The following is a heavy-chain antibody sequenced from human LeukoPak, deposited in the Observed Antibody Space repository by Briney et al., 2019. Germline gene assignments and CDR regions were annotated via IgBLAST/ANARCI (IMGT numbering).Heavy chain of an antibody. CDR2: IWFDGSNK. Sequence: TGDSLRLSCAASGFSFSDYGMHWVRQAPGKGLEWVAIIWFDGSNKYYADSVEGRFTVSRDNSKYTLNLQMNSLRDEDTAVYYCARDPGITADRNYLDYWGQGTLVTVSS. J-gene: IGHJ4*02. D-gene: IGHD6-13*01. V-gene: IGHV3-33*01. CDR1: GFSFSDYG. CDR3: ARDPGITADRNYLDY.